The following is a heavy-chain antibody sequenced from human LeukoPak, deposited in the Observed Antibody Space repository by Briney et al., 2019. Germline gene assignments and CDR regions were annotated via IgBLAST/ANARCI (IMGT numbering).Heavy chain of an antibody. J-gene: IGHJ6*02. Sequence: PGGSLRLSCAASGFTFSDYYMSWIRQAPGKGLEWVSYISSSGSTIYYADSVKGRFTISRDNAKNSLCLQVNSLRAEDTAVYYCARGRDYDFWSGYPYYYYGMDVWGQGTTVTVSS. D-gene: IGHD3-3*01. CDR1: GFTFSDYY. CDR2: ISSSGSTI. V-gene: IGHV3-11*01. CDR3: ARGRDYDFWSGYPYYYYGMDV.